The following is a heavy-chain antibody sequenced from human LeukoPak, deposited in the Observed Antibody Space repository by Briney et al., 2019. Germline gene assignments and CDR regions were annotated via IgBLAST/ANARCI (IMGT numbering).Heavy chain of an antibody. Sequence: GGSLRLSCAASGFTFSSYWMSWVRQAPGKGLEWVANIKQDGSEKYYVDSVKGRFTISRDNAKNSLYLQMNSLRAEDTAVYYCARVSRGGSCYLRYWGQGTLVTVSS. J-gene: IGHJ4*02. CDR3: ARVSRGGSCYLRY. V-gene: IGHV3-7*01. CDR1: GFTFSSYW. D-gene: IGHD2-15*01. CDR2: IKQDGSEK.